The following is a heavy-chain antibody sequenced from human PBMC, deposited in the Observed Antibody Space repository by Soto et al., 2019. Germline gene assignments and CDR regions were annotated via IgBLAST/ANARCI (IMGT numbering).Heavy chain of an antibody. J-gene: IGHJ6*02. CDR3: AREGYCSGGSCYLYYYGMDV. V-gene: IGHV6-1*01. Sequence: SQTLSLTCAISGDSVSSNRAAWNWIRQSPSRGLEWLGRTYYRSKWYNDYAVSVKSRITINPDTSKNQFSLQLNSVTPEDTAVYYCAREGYCSGGSCYLYYYGMDVWGQGTTVTVSS. CDR2: TYYRSKWYN. CDR1: GDSVSSNRAA. D-gene: IGHD2-15*01.